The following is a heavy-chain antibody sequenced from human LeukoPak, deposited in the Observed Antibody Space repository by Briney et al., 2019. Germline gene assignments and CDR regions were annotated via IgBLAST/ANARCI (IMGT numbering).Heavy chain of an antibody. D-gene: IGHD4-17*01. CDR2: IYHSGST. V-gene: IGHV4-38-2*02. J-gene: IGHJ4*02. Sequence: SETLSLTCTVSGYSISSGYYWGWIRQPPGKGLEWIGSIYHSGSTYYNPSLKSRVTISVDTSKNQFSLKLSSVTAADTAVYYCARHAFYGDYADYWGQGTLVTVSS. CDR3: ARHAFYGDYADY. CDR1: GYSISSGYY.